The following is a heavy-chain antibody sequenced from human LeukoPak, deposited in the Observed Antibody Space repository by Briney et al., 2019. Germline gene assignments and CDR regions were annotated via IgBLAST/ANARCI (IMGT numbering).Heavy chain of an antibody. CDR1: GFTFSSYG. J-gene: IGHJ5*02. CDR2: IRYDGSLK. CDR3: AGGVPAALDP. Sequence: GGSLRLSCAASGFTFSSYGMHWVRQAPGKGLEWVAFIRYDGSLKYYADSVKGRFTISRDNSKNTLYLQMNSLRPEDTAVYYCAGGVPAALDPWGQGTLVTVSS. V-gene: IGHV3-30*02. D-gene: IGHD2-2*01.